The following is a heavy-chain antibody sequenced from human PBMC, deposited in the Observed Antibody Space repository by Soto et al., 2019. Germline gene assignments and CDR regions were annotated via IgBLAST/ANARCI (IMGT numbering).Heavy chain of an antibody. CDR1: VGSITSNAYH. CDR2: MVYSGTT. Sequence: QLQLQESVPGLVKPSETLSLTCTVSVGSITSNAYHWGWVRQPPGKGLEWIGSMVYSGTTYYNPSLKSRVTISVDTSKNQFSLKLISVSVAATAVYFCATRFPYSSGSHDYWGQGTLVIVSS. CDR3: ATRFPYSSGSHDY. J-gene: IGHJ4*02. D-gene: IGHD3-10*01. V-gene: IGHV4-39*01.